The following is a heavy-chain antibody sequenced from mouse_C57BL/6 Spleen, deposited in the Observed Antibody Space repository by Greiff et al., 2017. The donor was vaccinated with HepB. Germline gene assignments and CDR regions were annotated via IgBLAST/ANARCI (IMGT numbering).Heavy chain of an antibody. CDR2: ISSGSSTI. CDR3: ARKPTIVTMNYAMDY. J-gene: IGHJ4*01. Sequence: VQLKESGGGLVKPGGSLKLSCAASGFTFSDYGMHWVRQAPEKGLEWVAYISSGSSTIYYADTVKGRFTISRDNAKNTLFLQMTSLRSEDTAMYYCARKPTIVTMNYAMDYWGQGTSVTVSS. CDR1: GFTFSDYG. V-gene: IGHV5-17*01. D-gene: IGHD2-5*01.